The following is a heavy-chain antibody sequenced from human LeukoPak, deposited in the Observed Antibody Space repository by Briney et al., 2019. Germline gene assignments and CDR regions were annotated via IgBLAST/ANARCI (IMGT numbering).Heavy chain of an antibody. CDR1: GGSISSYY. D-gene: IGHD3-3*01. Sequence: SETLSLTCTVSGGSISSYYWSWIRQPPGKGLEWIGYIYYSGSTNYNPSLKSRVTISVDTSKNQFSLKLSSVTAADTAVYYCARVKVYYDFWSGYYTGLSYFDYWGQGTLVTVSS. CDR2: IYYSGST. CDR3: ARVKVYYDFWSGYYTGLSYFDY. V-gene: IGHV4-59*12. J-gene: IGHJ4*02.